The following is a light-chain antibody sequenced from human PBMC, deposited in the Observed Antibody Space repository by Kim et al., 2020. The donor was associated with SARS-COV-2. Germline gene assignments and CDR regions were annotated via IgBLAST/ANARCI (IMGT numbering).Light chain of an antibody. J-gene: IGLJ3*02. Sequence: QSVLTQPASVSGSPGQSITISCTGTSSDVGGYNYVSWYQQHPGKAPKLMIYDVSNRPSGVSNRFSGSTSGNTASLTISGLQAEDEAGYYCSSYTSSSTRVFGGGTQLTVL. V-gene: IGLV2-14*03. CDR2: DVS. CDR3: SSYTSSSTRV. CDR1: SSDVGGYNY.